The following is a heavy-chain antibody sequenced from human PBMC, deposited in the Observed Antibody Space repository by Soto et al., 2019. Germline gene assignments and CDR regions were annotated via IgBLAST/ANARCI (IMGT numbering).Heavy chain of an antibody. Sequence: QVQLVQSGAEVKKPGASVKVSCKASGYTFTSYAMHWVRQAPGQRLEWMGWINAGNGNTKYSQKFQGRVTITRDTAASTAYMELSSLRSEDTAVYYCAIDYYDSSGYFPPGLLFDYRGQGTLVTVSS. CDR1: GYTFTSYA. J-gene: IGHJ4*02. V-gene: IGHV1-3*01. CDR3: AIDYYDSSGYFPPGLLFDY. D-gene: IGHD3-22*01. CDR2: INAGNGNT.